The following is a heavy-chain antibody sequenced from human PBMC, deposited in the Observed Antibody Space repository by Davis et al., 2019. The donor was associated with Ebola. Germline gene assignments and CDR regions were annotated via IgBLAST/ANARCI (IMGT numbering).Heavy chain of an antibody. D-gene: IGHD2-15*01. CDR3: ARHGPSSPYWWLPDF. J-gene: IGHJ4*02. V-gene: IGHV5-51*01. CDR1: GYSFTGYW. CDR2: IDPVDSET. Sequence: PGGSLRLSCKGSGYSFTGYWIGWVRQMPGKGLEWMGVIDPVDSETKYSPSIRGQVSISADKSINTAYLQWSSLEASDTGMYYCARHGPSSPYWWLPDFWGQGTLVTVSS.